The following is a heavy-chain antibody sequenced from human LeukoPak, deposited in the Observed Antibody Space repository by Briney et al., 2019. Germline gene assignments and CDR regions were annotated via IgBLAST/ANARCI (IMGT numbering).Heavy chain of an antibody. J-gene: IGHJ4*02. D-gene: IGHD3-22*01. CDR2: IHYTGRT. V-gene: IGHV4-59*13. Sequence: PSETLSLTCTISRGSISTYYWSWMRQTPGTTLEWIGNIHYTGRTRYNPSLESRVTMSLDTPKNEFSLRLTSMTAADSAVYYCARGRPDPQNSDYWDYWGQGILVTVSS. CDR1: RGSISTYY. CDR3: ARGRPDPQNSDYWDY.